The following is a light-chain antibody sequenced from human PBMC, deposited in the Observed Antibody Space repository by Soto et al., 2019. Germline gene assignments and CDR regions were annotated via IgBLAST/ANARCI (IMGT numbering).Light chain of an antibody. Sequence: QSALTQPASVSGSPGQSITISWTGTSSDVGSYNLVSWYQQHPGKAPKLMIYEVSKRPSGVSNRFSGSKSGNTASLTISGLQAEDEADYYCCSYAGSSTPVVFGGGTQLTVL. CDR2: EVS. CDR1: SSDVGSYNL. CDR3: CSYAGSSTPVV. V-gene: IGLV2-23*02. J-gene: IGLJ2*01.